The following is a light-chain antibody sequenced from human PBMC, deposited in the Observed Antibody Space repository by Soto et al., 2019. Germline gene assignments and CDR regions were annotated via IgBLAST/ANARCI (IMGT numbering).Light chain of an antibody. CDR1: SSDVGGYNY. CDR2: EVN. Sequence: QSALTQPASVSGSPGQSITISCTGTSSDVGGYNYVSWYQQYPGKAPKLMIYEVNNRPSGVSNRFSGSKSGNTASLTISGLQAEDEADYYCSSYATRSLYVFGTGTKLTVL. V-gene: IGLV2-14*01. J-gene: IGLJ1*01. CDR3: SSYATRSLYV.